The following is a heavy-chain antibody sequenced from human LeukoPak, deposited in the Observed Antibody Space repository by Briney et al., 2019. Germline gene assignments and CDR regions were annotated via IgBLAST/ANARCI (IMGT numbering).Heavy chain of an antibody. Sequence: PSETLSLTCAVYGGSFSGYYWSWIRQPPVKGLEWIGEINHSGSTNYNPSLKSRVTISVDTSKNQFSLKLSSVTAADTAVYYCARDTGFGWFNYWGQGTLVTVSS. V-gene: IGHV4-34*01. D-gene: IGHD3-10*01. CDR3: ARDTGFGWFNY. J-gene: IGHJ4*02. CDR2: INHSGST. CDR1: GGSFSGYY.